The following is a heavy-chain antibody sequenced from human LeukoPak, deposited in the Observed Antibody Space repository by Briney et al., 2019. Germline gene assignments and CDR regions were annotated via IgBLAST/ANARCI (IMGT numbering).Heavy chain of an antibody. Sequence: GGSLRLSCAASGFTFSDAWMSWVRQAPGKGLGWVGRVRSKTDGGTTDYAAPVKGRFTISRDDSKNTLYLQMNSLKTEDTAVYYCTRITAAGVIDYWGQGTLVTASS. CDR1: GFTFSDAW. CDR2: VRSKTDGGTT. J-gene: IGHJ4*02. D-gene: IGHD6-13*01. V-gene: IGHV3-15*01. CDR3: TRITAAGVIDY.